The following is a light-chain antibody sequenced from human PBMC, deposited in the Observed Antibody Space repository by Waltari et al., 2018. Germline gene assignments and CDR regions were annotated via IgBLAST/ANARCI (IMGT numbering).Light chain of an antibody. J-gene: IGKJ1*01. CDR2: WAC. CDR3: QQYYSVPPT. Sequence: DILMTQSPESLTVSLGERATINCKSSQSVLYSSNNQNYLAWYQHKPGQPPKLLIYWACTRESGVPDRFSGSGSGTDFTLTITSLQAEDVAVYFCQQYYSVPPTFGQGTKVEVK. CDR1: QSVLYSSNNQNY. V-gene: IGKV4-1*01.